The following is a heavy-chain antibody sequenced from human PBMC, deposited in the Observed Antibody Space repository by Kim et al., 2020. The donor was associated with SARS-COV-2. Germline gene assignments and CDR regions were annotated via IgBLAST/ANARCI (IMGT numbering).Heavy chain of an antibody. D-gene: IGHD3-10*01. J-gene: IGHJ5*02. CDR3: AKTTGLGFFGWFDP. CDR1: GFTLGSYA. Sequence: GGSLRLSCAGSGFTLGSYAMSWVRQAPGKGLEWVSVISSSGVSIYYADSVKGRFTISRDGSNNTLYLQMNSLRVEDTAVYYCAKTTGLGFFGWFDPWGQGTLVTVSS. CDR2: ISSSGVSI. V-gene: IGHV3-23*01.